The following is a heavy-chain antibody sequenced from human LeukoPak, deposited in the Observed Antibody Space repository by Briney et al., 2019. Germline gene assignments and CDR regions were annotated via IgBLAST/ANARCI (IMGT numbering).Heavy chain of an antibody. V-gene: IGHV4-34*01. CDR2: INRSGST. Sequence: SETLSLTCAVYGGSFSGYYWSWIRQPPGKGLEWIGEINRSGSTNYNPSLKSRVTISVDTSKNQFSLKLSSVTAADTAVYYCARVHYYDSSGSLDYWGQGTLVTVSS. CDR3: ARVHYYDSSGSLDY. CDR1: GGSFSGYY. J-gene: IGHJ4*02. D-gene: IGHD3-22*01.